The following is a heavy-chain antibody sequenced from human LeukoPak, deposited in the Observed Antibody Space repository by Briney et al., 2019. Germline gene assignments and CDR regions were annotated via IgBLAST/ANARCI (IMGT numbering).Heavy chain of an antibody. CDR2: IYPDDSDT. CDR3: ARITSGSFFGFDY. D-gene: IGHD5-12*01. J-gene: IGHJ4*02. V-gene: IGHV5-51*01. Sequence: GESLQISCQASGSKFNNYWIGWVRQLPGKGLEWMGLIYPDDSDTRYSPSFQGQVSISADKSITTAYLQWDSLKASDTAMYYCARITSGSFFGFDYWGQGTPVTVSS. CDR1: GSKFNNYW.